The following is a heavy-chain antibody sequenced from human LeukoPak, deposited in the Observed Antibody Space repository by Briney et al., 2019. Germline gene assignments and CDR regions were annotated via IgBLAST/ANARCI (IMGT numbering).Heavy chain of an antibody. J-gene: IGHJ4*02. CDR2: IYYSGST. D-gene: IGHD3-3*01. CDR3: ARGTRVIVR. CDR1: GGSISGYF. V-gene: IGHV4-59*01. Sequence: SETLSLTCTVSGGSISGYFWSWIRQPPGRGLEWIGYIYYSGSTNYNPSLKSRVTMSVDTSKNQFSLKLSSVTAADTAVYYCARGTRVIVRWVQGTLVTVSS.